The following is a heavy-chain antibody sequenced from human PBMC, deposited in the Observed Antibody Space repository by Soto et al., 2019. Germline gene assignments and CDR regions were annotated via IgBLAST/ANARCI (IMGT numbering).Heavy chain of an antibody. J-gene: IGHJ5*02. CDR3: AREGYCSDGTCYTWFDP. CDR2: IYYDGSE. D-gene: IGHD2-15*01. V-gene: IGHV4-59*12. CDR1: GGSISGYF. Sequence: SETLSLTCIVSGGSISGYFWRWIRQPPGKGLEWVGYIYYDGSESYNPSFRSRVTISVDTSKSQFSLKLNSVTAADTAVYYCAREGYCSDGTCYTWFDPWGQGTLVTVSS.